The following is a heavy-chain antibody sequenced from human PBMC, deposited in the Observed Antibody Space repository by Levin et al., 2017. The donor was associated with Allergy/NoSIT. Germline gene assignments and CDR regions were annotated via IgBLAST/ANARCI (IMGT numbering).Heavy chain of an antibody. CDR1: GFTFSSYA. V-gene: IGHV3-23*01. CDR2: ISGSGGST. Sequence: PGGSLRLSCAASGFTFSSYAMSWVRQAPGKGLEWVSAISGSGGSTYYADSLKGRFTISRDNSKNTLYLQMNSLRAEDTAVYYCAKDLHNWNYALFDYWGQGTLVTVSS. CDR3: AKDLHNWNYALFDY. D-gene: IGHD1-7*01. J-gene: IGHJ4*02.